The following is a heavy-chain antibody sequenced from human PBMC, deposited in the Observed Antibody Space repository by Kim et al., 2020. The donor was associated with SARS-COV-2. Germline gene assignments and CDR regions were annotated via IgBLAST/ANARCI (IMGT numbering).Heavy chain of an antibody. Sequence: GGSLRLSCAASGFTFSSYSMNWVRQAPGKGLEWVSSISSSSSYIYYADSVKGRFTISRDNAKNSLYLQMNSLRAEDTAVYYCARDVDDYVYYYYGMDVWGQGTPVTVSS. D-gene: IGHD4-17*01. CDR2: ISSSSSYI. V-gene: IGHV3-21*01. CDR1: GFTFSSYS. J-gene: IGHJ6*02. CDR3: ARDVDDYVYYYYGMDV.